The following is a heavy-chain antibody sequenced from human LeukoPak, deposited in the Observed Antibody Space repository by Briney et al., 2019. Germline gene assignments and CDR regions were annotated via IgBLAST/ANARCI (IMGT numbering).Heavy chain of an antibody. CDR1: GFTFSSYA. V-gene: IGHV3-21*01. CDR3: AGEMDRSYYYDSSGYYPRRDY. J-gene: IGHJ4*02. D-gene: IGHD3-22*01. CDR2: ISSSSSYI. Sequence: AGGSLRLSCAASGFTFSSYAMTWVRQAPGKGLEWVSSISSSSSYIYYADSVKGRFTISRDNAKNSLYLQMNSLRAEDTAVYYCAGEMDRSYYYDSSGYYPRRDYWGQGTLVTVSS.